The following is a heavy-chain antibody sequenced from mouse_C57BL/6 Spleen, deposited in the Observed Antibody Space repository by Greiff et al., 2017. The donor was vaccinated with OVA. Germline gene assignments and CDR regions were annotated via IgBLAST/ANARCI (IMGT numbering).Heavy chain of an antibody. D-gene: IGHD4-1*01. Sequence: QVQLQQPGAELVKPGASVKLSCKASGYTFTSYWMQWVKQRPGQGLEWIGEIDPSDSYTNYNQKFKGKATLTLDTSSSTAYMQLSSLTSEDSAVYYCARPLSPNWVDYWGQGTTRTVSS. J-gene: IGHJ2*01. CDR3: ARPLSPNWVDY. V-gene: IGHV1-50*01. CDR2: IDPSDSYT. CDR1: GYTFTSYW.